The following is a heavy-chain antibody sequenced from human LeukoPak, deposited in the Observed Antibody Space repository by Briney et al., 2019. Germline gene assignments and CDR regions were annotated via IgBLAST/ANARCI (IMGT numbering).Heavy chain of an antibody. Sequence: PSETLSLTCTVSGYSISSGYYWGWIRQPPGKGLEWIGSIYHSGSTYYNPSLKSRVTISVDTSKNQFSLKLSSVTAADTAVYYCAGNYYDSSARFDYWGQGTLVTVSS. V-gene: IGHV4-38-2*02. CDR1: GYSISSGYY. D-gene: IGHD3-22*01. J-gene: IGHJ4*02. CDR2: IYHSGST. CDR3: AGNYYDSSARFDY.